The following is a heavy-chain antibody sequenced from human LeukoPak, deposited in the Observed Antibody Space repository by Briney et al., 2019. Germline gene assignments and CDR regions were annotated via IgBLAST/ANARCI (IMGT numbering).Heavy chain of an antibody. CDR1: GGSISSGSYY. Sequence: PSETLSLTCTVSGGSISSGSYYWSWIRRPAGKGLEWVGRIYTSGSTNYNPSLKSRVTISVDTSKNQFSLKLSSVTAADTAVYYCARGPYYDFWSGYYLGYYYYYMDVWGKGTTVTVSS. CDR3: ARGPYYDFWSGYYLGYYYYYMDV. D-gene: IGHD3-3*01. V-gene: IGHV4-61*02. J-gene: IGHJ6*03. CDR2: IYTSGST.